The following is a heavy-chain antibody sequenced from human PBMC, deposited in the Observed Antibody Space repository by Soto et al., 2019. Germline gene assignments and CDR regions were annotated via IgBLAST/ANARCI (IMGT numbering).Heavy chain of an antibody. V-gene: IGHV3-23*01. D-gene: IGHD3-9*01. J-gene: IGHJ6*02. Sequence: GGSLRLSCAASGFTFSSYAMSWVRQAPGKGLEWVSAISGSGGSTYYADSVKGRFTISRDNSKNTLYLQTNSLRAEDTAVYYCAKDLYDILTGYYLYYYGMDVWGQGTTVTVSS. CDR1: GFTFSSYA. CDR3: AKDLYDILTGYYLYYYGMDV. CDR2: ISGSGGST.